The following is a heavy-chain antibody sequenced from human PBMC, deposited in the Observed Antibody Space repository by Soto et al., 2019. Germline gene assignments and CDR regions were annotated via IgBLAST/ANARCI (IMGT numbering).Heavy chain of an antibody. D-gene: IGHD2-8*01. J-gene: IGHJ4*02. CDR1: GDSVLSNSAA. CDR2: KYSRSKWYN. Sequence: SQTLSLTCSISGDSVLSNSAAWNWIRQSPSRGLECMGRKYSRSKWYNNYAVSVKSRITINPDTSKNQFSLQLNSVTPEDTAVYYCAREIMARIGVFDXWGQGIVVTVSX. CDR3: AREIMARIGVFDX. V-gene: IGHV6-1*01.